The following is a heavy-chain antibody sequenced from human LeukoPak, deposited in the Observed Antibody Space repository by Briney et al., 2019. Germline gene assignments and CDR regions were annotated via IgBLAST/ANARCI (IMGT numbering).Heavy chain of an antibody. D-gene: IGHD2-2*01. Sequence: AASVKVSCKASRGTFSSYAISWVRQAPGQGLEWMGGIIPIFGTANYAQKFQGRVTITTDESTSTAYMGLSSLRSEDTAVYYCARGSKPAAIKDYYYYYMDVWGKGTTVTVSS. J-gene: IGHJ6*03. CDR1: RGTFSSYA. CDR3: ARGSKPAAIKDYYYYYMDV. CDR2: IIPIFGTA. V-gene: IGHV1-69*05.